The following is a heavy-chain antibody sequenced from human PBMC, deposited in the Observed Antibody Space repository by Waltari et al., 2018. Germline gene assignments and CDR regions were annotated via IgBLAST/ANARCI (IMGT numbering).Heavy chain of an antibody. CDR3: ARDTRGVFDC. CDR2: INQEGSEK. D-gene: IGHD3-10*01. V-gene: IGHV3-7*01. Sequence: EVQLVESGGGLVQPGGSLRLSCAASGFTFSNSWVTWVRQAPGKGLEWGANINQEGSEKYYLDSGKGRFTSSRDNAKNSLYLQMNSLRAEDTALYYCARDTRGVFDCWGQGTLVTVSS. J-gene: IGHJ4*02. CDR1: GFTFSNSW.